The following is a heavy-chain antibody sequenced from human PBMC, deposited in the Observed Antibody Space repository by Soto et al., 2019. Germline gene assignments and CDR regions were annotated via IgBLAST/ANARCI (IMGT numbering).Heavy chain of an antibody. Sequence: QVQLQESGPGLVKPSETLSLTCAVSGDSISSYYCMWIRQPPGKGLESIGYLYYGRSANYNPSLKSRVTLSVDSSTNQCSLTLISMTAAHTAVYYCSLLSMAVVPEYWGQGTLVTVSS. CDR2: LYYGRSA. V-gene: IGHV4-59*01. D-gene: IGHD3-22*01. J-gene: IGHJ4*02. CDR3: SLLSMAVVPEY. CDR1: GDSISSYY.